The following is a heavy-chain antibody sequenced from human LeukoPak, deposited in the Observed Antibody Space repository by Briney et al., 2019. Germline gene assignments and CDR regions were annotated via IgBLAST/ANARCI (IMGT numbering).Heavy chain of an antibody. CDR2: INPNSGGT. Sequence: ASVKVSCKASRYTFTGYYVHWVRHAPGQRLEWMGCINPNSGGTNCAQKFQGRVTMTRDTSISTAYMELSRLRSDDTAVYYCARDQYYDSSGYYYFDYWGQGTRVTVPS. CDR3: ARDQYYDSSGYYYFDY. V-gene: IGHV1-2*02. CDR1: RYTFTGYY. J-gene: IGHJ4*02. D-gene: IGHD3-22*01.